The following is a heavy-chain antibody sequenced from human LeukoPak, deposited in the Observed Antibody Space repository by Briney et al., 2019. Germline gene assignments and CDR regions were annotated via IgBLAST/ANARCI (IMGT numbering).Heavy chain of an antibody. CDR1: GFTFSSYW. D-gene: IGHD3-3*01. CDR2: INSDGSST. J-gene: IGHJ5*02. CDR3: ARDLPYYDFWSGYPNWFDP. Sequence: VGSLRLSRAASGFTFSSYWMHWVRQAPGKGLVWVSRINSDGSSTSYADSVKGRFTISRDNAKNTLYLQMNSLRAEDTAVYYCARDLPYYDFWSGYPNWFDPCGQGTLVTVSS. V-gene: IGHV3-74*01.